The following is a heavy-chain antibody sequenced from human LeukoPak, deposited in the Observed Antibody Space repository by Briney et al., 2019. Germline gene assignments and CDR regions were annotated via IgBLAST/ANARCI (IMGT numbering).Heavy chain of an antibody. J-gene: IGHJ6*02. CDR2: INPNSGGT. D-gene: IGHD6-13*01. CDR3: ARSGSSSWYEEADYGMDV. CDR1: GYTFTGYY. V-gene: IGHV1-2*04. Sequence: ASVKVSCKASGYTFTGYYMHWVRQAPGQGLEWMRWINPNSGGTNYAQKFQGWVTMTRDTSISTAYMELSRLRSDDTAVYYCARSGSSSWYEEADYGMDVWGQGTTVTVSS.